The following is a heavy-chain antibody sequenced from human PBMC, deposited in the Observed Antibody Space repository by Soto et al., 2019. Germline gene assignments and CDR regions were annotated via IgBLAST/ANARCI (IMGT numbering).Heavy chain of an antibody. CDR3: ARQPLGAFDI. J-gene: IGHJ3*02. Sequence: EVQLVQSGAEVKKPGESLKISCKSSGYRTSYWIGWVRQMPGKGLEWMGIIYPGNSDTRYSPSFQGQVTISADKSISTVYLQWSSLKASDTAMYYCARQPLGAFDIWGQGTVVTVSS. V-gene: IGHV5-51*01. CDR2: IYPGNSDT. CDR1: GYRTSYW. D-gene: IGHD1-26*01.